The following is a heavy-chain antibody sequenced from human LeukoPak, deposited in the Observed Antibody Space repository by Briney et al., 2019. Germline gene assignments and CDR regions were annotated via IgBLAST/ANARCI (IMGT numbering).Heavy chain of an antibody. D-gene: IGHD6-13*01. CDR3: AREGMSSSWHQRRDKYFQH. CDR1: GGSISSGSYY. V-gene: IGHV4-61*02. J-gene: IGHJ1*01. CDR2: IYTSGST. Sequence: SQTLSLTCTVSGGSISSGSYYWSWIWQPAGTGLEWIGRIYTSGSTNYNPSLKCRVTISVDTSKNQFSLKLSSVTAADTAVYYCAREGMSSSWHQRRDKYFQHWGQGTLVTVSS.